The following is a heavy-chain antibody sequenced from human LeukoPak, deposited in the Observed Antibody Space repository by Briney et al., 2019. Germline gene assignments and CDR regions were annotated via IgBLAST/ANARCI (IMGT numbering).Heavy chain of an antibody. CDR3: ATGTGHYYYYYYMDV. V-gene: IGHV4-59*08. J-gene: IGHJ6*03. D-gene: IGHD1-1*01. CDR1: GGSISSYY. CDR2: IYYSGST. Sequence: SETLSLTCTVSGGSISSYYWSWIRQPPGKGLEWIGYIYYSGSTNYNPSLKSRVTISVDTSKNQFSLKLSSVTAADTAIYYCATGTGHYYYYYYMDVWGKGTTVTVSS.